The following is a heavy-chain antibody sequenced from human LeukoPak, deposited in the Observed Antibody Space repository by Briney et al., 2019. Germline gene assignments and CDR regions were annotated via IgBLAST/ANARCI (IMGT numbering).Heavy chain of an antibody. CDR3: ASTSGWYEPIDY. D-gene: IGHD6-19*01. J-gene: IGHJ4*02. Sequence: GGSLRLSCASSGFTFISYVIHWVRQAPGKGLEWVAVIWYDGSNKYYADSVKGRFTISRDNSKNTLYLQMNCQRAEDTAVYYCASTSGWYEPIDYWGQGTLVTVSS. V-gene: IGHV3-33*01. CDR2: IWYDGSNK. CDR1: GFTFISYV.